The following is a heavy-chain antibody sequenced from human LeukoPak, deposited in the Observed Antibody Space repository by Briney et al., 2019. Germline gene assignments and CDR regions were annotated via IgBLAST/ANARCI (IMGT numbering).Heavy chain of an antibody. Sequence: SETLSLTCTVSGGSISSHYWSWIRQPPGKGLEWIGYIYYSGSTNYNPSLKSRVTISVDTSKNQFSLKLSSVTAADTAVYYCARGNFWSGYYNNWFDPWGRGTLVTVSS. D-gene: IGHD3-3*01. CDR2: IYYSGST. J-gene: IGHJ5*02. V-gene: IGHV4-59*11. CDR3: ARGNFWSGYYNNWFDP. CDR1: GGSISSHY.